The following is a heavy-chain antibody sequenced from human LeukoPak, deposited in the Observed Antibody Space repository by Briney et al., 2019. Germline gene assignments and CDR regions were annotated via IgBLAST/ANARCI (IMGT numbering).Heavy chain of an antibody. V-gene: IGHV1-18*01. CDR2: ISGYNGNT. CDR1: GYTFANYG. D-gene: IGHD5-18*01. CDR3: GRQVYTTMAHSDY. J-gene: IGHJ4*02. Sequence: GASVKVSCNASGYTFANYGMSCVRQAPGLGLEWMGWISGYNGNTNFAQKFQGRVTMTTDTSTSTAYMELRSLRSDDTAVYYCGRQVYTTMAHSDYWGQGTLVTVSS.